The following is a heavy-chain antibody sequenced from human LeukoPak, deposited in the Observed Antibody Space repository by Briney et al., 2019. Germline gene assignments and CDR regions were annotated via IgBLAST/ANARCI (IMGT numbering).Heavy chain of an antibody. J-gene: IGHJ4*02. CDR1: GYTFTSYG. Sequence: ASVKVSCKASGYTFTSYGISWVRQAPGQGLEWMGWISAYNGNTNYAQKLQGRVTMTTDTSTSTAYMELRSLRSDDTAVYYCARDHFPVLRYFDWSYDYWGQGTLVTVSS. V-gene: IGHV1-18*01. CDR2: ISAYNGNT. D-gene: IGHD3-9*01. CDR3: ARDHFPVLRYFDWSYDY.